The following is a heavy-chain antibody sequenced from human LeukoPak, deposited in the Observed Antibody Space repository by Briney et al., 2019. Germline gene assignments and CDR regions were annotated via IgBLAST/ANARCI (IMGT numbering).Heavy chain of an antibody. V-gene: IGHV3-23*01. CDR3: AKDYYGSGSLFDY. J-gene: IGHJ4*02. Sequence: GGSLRLSCAASGFTFSSYAMSWVRRAPGKGLEWVSAISGSGGSTYYADSVKGRFTISRDNSKNTLYLQMNSLRAEDTAVYYCAKDYYGSGSLFDYWGQGTLVTVSS. CDR2: ISGSGGST. D-gene: IGHD3-10*01. CDR1: GFTFSSYA.